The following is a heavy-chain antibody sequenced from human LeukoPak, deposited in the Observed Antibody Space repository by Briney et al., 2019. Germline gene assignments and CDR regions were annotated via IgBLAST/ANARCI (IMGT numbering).Heavy chain of an antibody. V-gene: IGHV3-21*01. Sequence: PGGSLRLSCAASGFTFSSYSMNWVRQAPGKGLEWVSSISSSSSYVYYADSVKGRFTISRDNAKNSLYLQMNSLRAEDTAVYYCARASASTSCYDYWGQGTLVTVSS. CDR2: ISSSSSYV. CDR3: ARASASTSCYDY. D-gene: IGHD2-2*01. J-gene: IGHJ4*02. CDR1: GFTFSSYS.